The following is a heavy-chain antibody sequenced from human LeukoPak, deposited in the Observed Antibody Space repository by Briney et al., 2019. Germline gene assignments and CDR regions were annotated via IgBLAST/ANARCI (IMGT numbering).Heavy chain of an antibody. CDR3: AQEPPRKVLGIAAAGDDFDY. J-gene: IGHJ4*02. CDR1: GFTFSSYG. Sequence: GGSLRLSCAASGFTFSSYGMHWVRQAPGKGLEWVAVISYDGSNKYYADSVKGRFTISRDNSKNTLYLQMNSLRAEDTAVYYCAQEPPRKVLGIAAAGDDFDYWGQGTLVTVSS. CDR2: ISYDGSNK. D-gene: IGHD6-13*01. V-gene: IGHV3-30*18.